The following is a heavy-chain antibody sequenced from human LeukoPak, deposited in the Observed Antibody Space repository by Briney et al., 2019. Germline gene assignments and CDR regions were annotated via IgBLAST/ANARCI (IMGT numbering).Heavy chain of an antibody. D-gene: IGHD1-20*01. CDR3: AKDLARVTGTPGGWFDP. CDR1: GFTVSSNY. CDR2: ISGSGGST. J-gene: IGHJ5*02. Sequence: PGGSLRLSCAASGFTVSSNYMSWVRQAPGKGLEWVSAISGSGGSTYYADSVKGRFTISRDNSKNTLYLQMNSLRAEDTAVYYCAKDLARVTGTPGGWFDPWGQGTLVTVSS. V-gene: IGHV3-23*01.